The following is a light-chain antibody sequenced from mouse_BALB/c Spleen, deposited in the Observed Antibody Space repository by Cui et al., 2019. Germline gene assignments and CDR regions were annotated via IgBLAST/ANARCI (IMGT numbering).Light chain of an antibody. J-gene: IGKJ4*01. CDR2: RAN. Sequence: DIKMTKSPSSMYASLEERVTSTCKASQDINSYLSWFQQKPGKSPKTLIYRANRLVDGVPSRFSGSGSGQDYSLTISSLEYEDMGIYYCLQYDEFPFTFGSGTKLEIK. CDR3: LQYDEFPFT. V-gene: IGKV14-111*01. CDR1: QDINSY.